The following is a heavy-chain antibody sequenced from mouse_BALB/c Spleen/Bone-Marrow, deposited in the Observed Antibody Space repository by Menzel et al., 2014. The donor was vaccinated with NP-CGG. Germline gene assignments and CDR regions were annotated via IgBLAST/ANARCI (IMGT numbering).Heavy chain of an antibody. CDR2: ISDGGSYT. CDR3: ARALYGSSYGFAY. Sequence: DVQLQESGGGLVKPGGSLKLSCAASGFTFSDYYMYWVRQTPEKRLEWVATISDGGSYTYYPDSVKGRFTISRDNAKNNLYLQMSSLKSEDTAMYYCARALYGSSYGFAYWGQGTLVTVSA. D-gene: IGHD1-1*01. V-gene: IGHV5-4*02. CDR1: GFTFSDYY. J-gene: IGHJ3*01.